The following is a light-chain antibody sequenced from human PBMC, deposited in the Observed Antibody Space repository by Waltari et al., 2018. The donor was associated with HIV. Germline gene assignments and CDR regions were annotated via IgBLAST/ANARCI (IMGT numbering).Light chain of an antibody. Sequence: QSALTQPASVSGSLGQSITISCIGTSSDIATYNYVSWYQHHPDKAPRLVSYAANIRSAGVPFRVCGSKSGNTASLSISGLQAEDEADYYCASYTITSTLVFGGGTKVTVL. CDR2: AAN. CDR3: ASYTITSTLV. CDR1: SSDIATYNY. V-gene: IGLV2-14*01. J-gene: IGLJ3*02.